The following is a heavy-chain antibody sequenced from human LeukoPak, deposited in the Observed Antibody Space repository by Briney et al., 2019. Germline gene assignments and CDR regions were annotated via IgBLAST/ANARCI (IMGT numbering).Heavy chain of an antibody. D-gene: IGHD3-10*01. CDR3: ARIRGVIIDY. J-gene: IGHJ4*02. V-gene: IGHV3-21*01. CDR2: ISSSSSYI. Sequence: GGSLRLSCAASGFTFSSYSMNWVRQAPGKGLEWVSSISSSSSYIYYADSVEGRFTISRDNAKNSLYLQMNSLRAEDTAVYYCARIRGVIIDYWGQGTLVTVSS. CDR1: GFTFSSYS.